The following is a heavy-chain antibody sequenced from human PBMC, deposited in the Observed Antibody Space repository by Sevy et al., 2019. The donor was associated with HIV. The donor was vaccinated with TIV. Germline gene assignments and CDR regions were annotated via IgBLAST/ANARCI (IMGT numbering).Heavy chain of an antibody. Sequence: ASVKVSCKASGYTFTSYRITWVRQAPGQGLEWMGWVSAHNGDTNYAQKLQGRVTMTTDTSTSTAYMELRTLRSDDTAVYYCARAYCSGGSCYSLAYRGQGTLVTVSS. V-gene: IGHV1-18*01. CDR2: VSAHNGDT. D-gene: IGHD2-15*01. J-gene: IGHJ4*02. CDR1: GYTFTSYR. CDR3: ARAYCSGGSCYSLAY.